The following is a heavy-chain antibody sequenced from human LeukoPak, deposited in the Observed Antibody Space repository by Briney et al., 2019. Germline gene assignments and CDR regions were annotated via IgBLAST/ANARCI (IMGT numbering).Heavy chain of an antibody. Sequence: SETLSLTCTVSGGSISSYYWSWIRQPPGKGLEWIGYIYYSGSTNYNPSLKSRVTISVDTSKNQFSLKLSSVTAADTAVYYCARGGVVVPAAINWFDPWGQGTLVTVSS. V-gene: IGHV4-59*01. CDR2: IYYSGST. CDR1: GGSISSYY. J-gene: IGHJ5*02. D-gene: IGHD2-2*01. CDR3: ARGGVVVPAAINWFDP.